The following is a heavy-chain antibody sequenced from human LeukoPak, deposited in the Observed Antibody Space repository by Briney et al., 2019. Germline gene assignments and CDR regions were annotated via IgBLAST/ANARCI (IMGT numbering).Heavy chain of an antibody. CDR2: ISSSSSYI. V-gene: IGHV3-21*01. D-gene: IGHD5-12*01. CDR3: ARATHIVATIDY. Sequence: GGSLRLSCAASGFTFSSYTMNWVREAPGKGLEWVSSISSSSSYIYYADSVKGRFTISRDNAKNSLYLQMNSLRAEDTAVYYCARATHIVATIDYWGQGALVTVSS. CDR1: GFTFSSYT. J-gene: IGHJ4*02.